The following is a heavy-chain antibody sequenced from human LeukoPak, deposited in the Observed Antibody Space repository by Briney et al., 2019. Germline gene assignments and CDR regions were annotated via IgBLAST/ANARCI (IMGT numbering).Heavy chain of an antibody. CDR3: AKLVKERVTTVTKSYYFDY. V-gene: IGHV3-23*01. D-gene: IGHD4-17*01. J-gene: IGHJ4*02. Sequence: PGASLRLSCAASGFTFSSYAMSWVRQAPGKGLEWVSAISGSGGSTYYADSVKGRFTISRDNSKNTLYLQMNSLGAEDTAVYYCAKLVKERVTTVTKSYYFDYWGQGTLVTVSS. CDR1: GFTFSSYA. CDR2: ISGSGGST.